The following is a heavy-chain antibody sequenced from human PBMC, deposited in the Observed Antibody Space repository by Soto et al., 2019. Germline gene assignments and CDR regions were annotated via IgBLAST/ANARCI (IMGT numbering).Heavy chain of an antibody. CDR2: IWYDGSNK. D-gene: IGHD3-10*01. J-gene: IGHJ6*02. Sequence: QVQLVESGGGVVQPGRSLRLSCAASGFTFSSYGMHWVRQAPGKGLEWVAVIWYDGSNKYYADSVKGRFTISRDNSKNTLYLQMNSLRAEDTAVYYCARAHQGRQYGSGKIAGPIYYYYGMDVWGQGTTVTVSS. CDR3: ARAHQGRQYGSGKIAGPIYYYYGMDV. CDR1: GFTFSSYG. V-gene: IGHV3-33*01.